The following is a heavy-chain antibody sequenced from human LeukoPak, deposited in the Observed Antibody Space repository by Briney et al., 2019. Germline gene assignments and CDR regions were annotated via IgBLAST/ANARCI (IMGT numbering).Heavy chain of an antibody. D-gene: IGHD1-7*01. J-gene: IGHJ3*02. CDR2: ISSSKSHI. V-gene: IGHV3-21*01. CDR3: ARDPGTTQTLHAAFDI. CDR1: GFTFSSYS. Sequence: GGSLRLSCAPSGFTFSSYSANCVPQAPGKGREDVSSISSSKSHIHYAHSVKALFPISRKNDKNSVSLQIHTVRPEHEAVYTCARDPGTTQTLHAAFDIWGQAPMVTVYS.